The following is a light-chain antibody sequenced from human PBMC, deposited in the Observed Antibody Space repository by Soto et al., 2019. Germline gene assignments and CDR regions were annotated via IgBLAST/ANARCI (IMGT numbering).Light chain of an antibody. J-gene: IGLJ2*01. Sequence: QSALTQARSVSGSPGQSVTISCTGTRSDVGGYDYVSWYQQYPGKAPKLMIYDVIKRPSGVPDRFSGSKSGNTASLTISGLQAEDEADYYCCSYAGSYNVVFGGGTKLTVL. V-gene: IGLV2-11*01. CDR3: CSYAGSYNVV. CDR2: DVI. CDR1: RSDVGGYDY.